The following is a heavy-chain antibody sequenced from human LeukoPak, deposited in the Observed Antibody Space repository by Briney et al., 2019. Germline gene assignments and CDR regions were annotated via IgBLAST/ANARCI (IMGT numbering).Heavy chain of an antibody. CDR1: GFTFSTYG. D-gene: IGHD2-2*01. CDR3: ARAPTVLVGYCSSSSCQADY. CDR2: ISYDGSNK. V-gene: IGHV3-30*03. J-gene: IGHJ4*02. Sequence: GGSLRLSCAASGFTFSTYGMHWVRQAPGKGLEWVAVISYDGSNKYYGDSVKGRFTISRDNTENSLYLQMNSLRAEDTAVYYCARAPTVLVGYCSSSSCQADYWGQGTLVTVSS.